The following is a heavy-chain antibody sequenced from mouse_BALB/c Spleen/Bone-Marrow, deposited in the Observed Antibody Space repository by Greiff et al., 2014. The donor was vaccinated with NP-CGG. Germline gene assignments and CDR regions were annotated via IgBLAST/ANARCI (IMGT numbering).Heavy chain of an antibody. J-gene: IGHJ3*01. CDR3: AREGYYGSPFAY. V-gene: IGHV1-7*01. D-gene: IGHD1-1*01. Sequence: QLQQPGAELAKPGASVKMSCKASGYTFTSYWMHWVKQRPGQGLEWIGYINPSTGYTEYDQKFKDKATLTADKSSSTAYMQLSSLTSEDSAVYYCAREGYYGSPFAYWGQGTLVTVSA. CDR2: INPSTGYT. CDR1: GYTFTSYW.